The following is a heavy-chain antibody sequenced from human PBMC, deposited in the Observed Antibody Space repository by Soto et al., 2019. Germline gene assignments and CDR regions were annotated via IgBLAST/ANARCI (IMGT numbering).Heavy chain of an antibody. Sequence: QVQLQESGTGLVKPSQTLSLTCTVSGGSIKNSGYYWSWIRQHPEKGLEWIGYISYSGSTDYAPSLNSRVTMSVDTSKNQFFLNLTSVTAADTAVYYCGRDAVTKRDFYYYGMDVWGRGTTVTVSS. CDR3: GRDAVTKRDFYYYGMDV. CDR1: GGSIKNSGYY. J-gene: IGHJ6*02. V-gene: IGHV4-31*03. D-gene: IGHD4-4*01. CDR2: ISYSGST.